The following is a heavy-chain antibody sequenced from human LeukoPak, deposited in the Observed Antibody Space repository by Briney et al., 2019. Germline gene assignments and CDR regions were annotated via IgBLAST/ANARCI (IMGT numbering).Heavy chain of an antibody. D-gene: IGHD2/OR15-2a*01. V-gene: IGHV3-30*13. CDR2: ISYDGSNK. J-gene: IGHJ6*03. CDR3: VKGAFRDYNYRDV. Sequence: GGSLRLSCVTSGFIFSDYWMTWVRQAPGKGLEWVAVISYDGSNKYYADSVKGRFTISRDNFKSSLYLQMNSLRAEDTAVYYCVKGAFRDYNYRDVWGKGTTVTVSS. CDR1: GFIFSDYW.